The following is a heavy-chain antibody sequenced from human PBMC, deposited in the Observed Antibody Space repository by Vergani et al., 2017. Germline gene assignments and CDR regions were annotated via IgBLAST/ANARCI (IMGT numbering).Heavy chain of an antibody. CDR3: AGGGNTGYYYGMDV. D-gene: IGHD4-23*01. CDR2: IYSGGST. J-gene: IGHJ6*02. V-gene: IGHV3-53*01. Sequence: EVQLVESGGGLVKPGGSLRLSCAASGFTFSSNYMSWVRQAPGKGLEWVAVIYSGGSTYYADSVKGRFTISRDNSKNTLYLQMNSLRAEATAVYYGAGGGNTGYYYGMDVWGQGTTVTVSS. CDR1: GFTFSSNY.